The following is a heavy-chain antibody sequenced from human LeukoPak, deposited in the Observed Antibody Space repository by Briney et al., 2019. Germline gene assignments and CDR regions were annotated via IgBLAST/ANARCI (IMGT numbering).Heavy chain of an antibody. Sequence: NPSETLSLTCTVSGGSISSSNSYWGWIRQPPGQGLEWIGTVFYSGSPYYNPSLKSRVTISMDTSKNQFSLNLTSVTAADTAVYYCARRRWQRGPDVVNPFDYWGQGTLVTVSS. D-gene: IGHD5-12*01. V-gene: IGHV4-39*01. J-gene: IGHJ4*02. CDR2: VFYSGSP. CDR3: ARRRWQRGPDVVNPFDY. CDR1: GGSISSSNSY.